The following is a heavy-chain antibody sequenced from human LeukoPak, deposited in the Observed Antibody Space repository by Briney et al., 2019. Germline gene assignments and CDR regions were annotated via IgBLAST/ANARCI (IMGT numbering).Heavy chain of an antibody. CDR1: GGSISSYY. Sequence: KPSETLSLTCTVSGGSISSYYWSWIRQPPGKGLEWIGYIYYSGSTNYNPSLKSRVTISVDTSKNQFSLKLSSVTAADTAVYYCARERRSGYPERGQGTLVTVSS. CDR2: IYYSGST. J-gene: IGHJ4*02. D-gene: IGHD3-22*01. CDR3: ARERRSGYPE. V-gene: IGHV4-59*01.